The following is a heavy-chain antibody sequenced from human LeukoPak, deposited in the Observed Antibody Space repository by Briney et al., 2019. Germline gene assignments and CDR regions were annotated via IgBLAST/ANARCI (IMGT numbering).Heavy chain of an antibody. CDR2: ISSSSSYI. D-gene: IGHD1-1*01. V-gene: IGHV3-21*04. CDR1: GFTFSSYS. CDR3: ARSSLERRSGVPYYYYYYMDV. Sequence: GGSLRLSCAASGFTFSSYSMNWVRQAPGKGLEWVSSISSSSSYIYYADSVKGRFTISRDNAKNSLYLQMNSLRAEDTAVYYCARSSLERRSGVPYYYYYYMDVWGKGTTVTISS. J-gene: IGHJ6*03.